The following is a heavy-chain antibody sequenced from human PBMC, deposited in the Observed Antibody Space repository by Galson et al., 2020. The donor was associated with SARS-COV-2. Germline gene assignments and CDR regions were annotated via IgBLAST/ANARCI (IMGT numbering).Heavy chain of an antibody. D-gene: IGHD1-26*01. CDR2: ISNDGSNK. CDR3: ARVNSGSYYGAVDI. CDR1: GFTFSSYA. Sequence: GGSLRLSCAASGFTFSSYAMHWIRQAPGKGLGWVAVISNDGSNKYYADSVMGRFTISRDNSKNTLYLQMNSLRAEDTAGYYCARVNSGSYYGAVDIGGQGTMVTVSS. J-gene: IGHJ3*02. V-gene: IGHV3-30*04.